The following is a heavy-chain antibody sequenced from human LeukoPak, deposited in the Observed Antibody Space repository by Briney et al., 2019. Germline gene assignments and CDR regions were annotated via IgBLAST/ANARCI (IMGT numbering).Heavy chain of an antibody. V-gene: IGHV3-23*01. CDR1: GFTFSSYG. J-gene: IGHJ4*02. CDR3: AKDGYCSGGSCYHFGYYFDY. D-gene: IGHD2-15*01. Sequence: GGSLRLSCAASGFTFSSYGMSWVRQAPGKGLEWVSAISGSGGRTYYADSVKGRFTISRDNSKNTLYLQMNSLRAEDTAVYYCAKDGYCSGGSCYHFGYYFDYWGQGTLVTVSS. CDR2: ISGSGGRT.